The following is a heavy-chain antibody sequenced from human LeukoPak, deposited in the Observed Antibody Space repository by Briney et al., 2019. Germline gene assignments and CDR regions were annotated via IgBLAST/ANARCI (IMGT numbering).Heavy chain of an antibody. D-gene: IGHD6-19*01. CDR1: GGSFSGYY. J-gene: IGHJ4*02. CDR3: ARVGYSSGWVGYFDY. Sequence: SETLSLTCAVYGGSFSGYYWSWIRQPPGKGLEWIGEINHSGSTNYNPSLKSRVTISVGTSKNQFSLKLSSVTAADTAVYYCARVGYSSGWVGYFDYWGQGTLVTVSS. V-gene: IGHV4-34*01. CDR2: INHSGST.